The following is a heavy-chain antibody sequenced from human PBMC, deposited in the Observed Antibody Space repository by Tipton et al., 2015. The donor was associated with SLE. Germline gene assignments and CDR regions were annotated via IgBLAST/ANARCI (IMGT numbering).Heavy chain of an antibody. CDR1: GESISSYY. V-gene: IGHV4-4*07. Sequence: TLSLTCTVSGESISSYYWRWIRQSAGKGLEWIGRIHSSGGTNDNPSLKSRVTMSVDISKNQFFLTLRSVTAADTAVYFCARGDVDWGQGTLVTVSS. J-gene: IGHJ4*02. CDR3: ARGDVD. D-gene: IGHD5-24*01. CDR2: IHSSGGT.